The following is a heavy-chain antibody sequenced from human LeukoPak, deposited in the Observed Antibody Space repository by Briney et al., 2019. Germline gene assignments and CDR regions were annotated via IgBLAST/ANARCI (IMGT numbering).Heavy chain of an antibody. V-gene: IGHV4-39*02. D-gene: IGHD3-10*01. CDR2: IYYSGST. CDR1: GGSISSSSYY. Sequence: SETLSLTCTVSGGSISSSSYYWGWIRQPPGKGLEWIGSIYYSGSTYYNPSLKSRVTISVDTSKNQFSLKLSSVTAADTAVYYCARDYGSGSYPRWGQGTLVTVSS. J-gene: IGHJ4*02. CDR3: ARDYGSGSYPR.